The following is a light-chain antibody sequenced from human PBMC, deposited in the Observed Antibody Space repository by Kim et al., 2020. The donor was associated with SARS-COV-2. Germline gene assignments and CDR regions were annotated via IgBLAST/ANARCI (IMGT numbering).Light chain of an antibody. Sequence: DIQMTQSPSSMSVSVGDRVTITCRASQGITNSLAWYQQKPGKVPQLLIYAASALQSGVPSRFSGSGSGTDFTLTISSLQPEDVATYYCQEYSNAPWTVGQGTKVDIK. CDR1: QGITNS. CDR2: AAS. CDR3: QEYSNAPWT. V-gene: IGKV1-27*01. J-gene: IGKJ1*01.